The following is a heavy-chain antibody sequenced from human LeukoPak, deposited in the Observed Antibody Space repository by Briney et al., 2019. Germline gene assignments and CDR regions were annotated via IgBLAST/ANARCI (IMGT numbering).Heavy chain of an antibody. CDR2: INPNSGGT. D-gene: IGHD3-10*01. CDR3: ARQPRGYYGSGSYYNFDY. J-gene: IGHJ4*02. Sequence: ASVKVSCKASGYTFTGYYMHWVRQAPGQGLEWMGWINPNSGGTNYAQKFQGRVTMTRDTSISTAYMELSRLRFDDTAVYYCARQPRGYYGSGSYYNFDYWGQGILVTVS. CDR1: GYTFTGYY. V-gene: IGHV1-2*02.